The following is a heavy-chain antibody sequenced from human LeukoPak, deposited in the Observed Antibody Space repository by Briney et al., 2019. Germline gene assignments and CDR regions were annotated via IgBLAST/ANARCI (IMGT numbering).Heavy chain of an antibody. V-gene: IGHV3-9*01. CDR1: GFTFDYYA. Sequence: PGGSLRLSCAASGFTFDYYAMPWVRQAPGKGLEWVSGISLNSVKTGYADSVKGRFIISRDNAKNSLYLQMNSLRTGDTALYYCVKDDGWYSWGQGTMVTVSS. D-gene: IGHD2-15*01. CDR2: ISLNSVKT. CDR3: VKDDGWYS. J-gene: IGHJ3*01.